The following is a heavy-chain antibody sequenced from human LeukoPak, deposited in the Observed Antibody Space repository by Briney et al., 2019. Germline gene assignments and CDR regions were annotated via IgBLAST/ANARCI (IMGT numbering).Heavy chain of an antibody. CDR2: IFPSGGEI. CDR3: ARAPLFDCTNGVCCLDY. Sequence: GGSLRLSCAASGFTFSTFAMIWVRQPPGKGLEWVSSIFPSGGEIHYADSVKGRFTISRDNSKNSLYLQMNSLRAEDTAVYYCARAPLFDCTNGVCCLDYWGQGTLVTVSS. D-gene: IGHD2-8*01. V-gene: IGHV3-23*01. CDR1: GFTFSTFA. J-gene: IGHJ4*02.